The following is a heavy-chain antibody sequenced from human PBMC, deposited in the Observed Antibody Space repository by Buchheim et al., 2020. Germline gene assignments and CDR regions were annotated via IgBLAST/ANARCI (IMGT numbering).Heavy chain of an antibody. J-gene: IGHJ6*02. V-gene: IGHV1-8*01. D-gene: IGHD1-26*01. CDR3: ARTIIVGATIAYYYYYYGMDV. CDR1: GYTFTSYD. CDR2: MNPNSGNT. Sequence: QVQLVQSGAEVKKPGASVKVSCKASGYTFTSYDINWVRQATGQGLEWMGWMNPNSGNTGYAQKFQGRVTMTRNTSISTAYMELSSLRFEDTAVYYCARTIIVGATIAYYYYYYGMDVWGQGTT.